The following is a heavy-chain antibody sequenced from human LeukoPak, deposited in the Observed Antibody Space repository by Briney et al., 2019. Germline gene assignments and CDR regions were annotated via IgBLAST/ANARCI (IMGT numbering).Heavy chain of an antibody. CDR2: ISYDGSNK. Sequence: PGRSLRLSCAASGFTFSSSGMHWVRQAPGMGLEWVALISYDGSNKQYADSVKGRFTISRDNSKNTLSLQMNSLRSEDTAVYYCATAAGLFGIAVAWARPGAFDIWGQGTMVTVSS. CDR1: GFTFSSSG. CDR3: ATAAGLFGIAVAWARPGAFDI. D-gene: IGHD6-19*01. J-gene: IGHJ3*02. V-gene: IGHV3-30*03.